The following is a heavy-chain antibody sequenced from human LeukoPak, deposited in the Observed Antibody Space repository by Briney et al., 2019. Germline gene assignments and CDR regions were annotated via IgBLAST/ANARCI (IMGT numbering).Heavy chain of an antibody. J-gene: IGHJ4*02. Sequence: GGSLRLSCAASGFTVSSNYMSWVRQAPGKGPEWVSCIYSGGGTFYADSVKGRFTFSRDNSKNTLYLQMNNLRAEDTAVYYCARVTLSGGPVAAYFDYWGQGTLVTVSS. CDR1: GFTVSSNY. D-gene: IGHD6-19*01. CDR3: ARVTLSGGPVAAYFDY. V-gene: IGHV3-53*01. CDR2: IYSGGGT.